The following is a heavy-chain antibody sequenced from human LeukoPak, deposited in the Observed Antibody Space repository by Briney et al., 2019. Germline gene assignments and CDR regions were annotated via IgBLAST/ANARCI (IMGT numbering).Heavy chain of an antibody. CDR2: IYYSGST. D-gene: IGHD6-19*01. Sequence: PSETLSLTCTVSGGSISSSSYYWGWVRQPPGKGLEWIVRIYYSGSTYYNPSVKGRVTISIDTSKTQVSLKLSTVTAADTAVYYCARLAVRGAGTDSGNPQDDAFDIWGQGTMVTVSS. V-gene: IGHV4-39*01. CDR3: ARLAVRGAGTDSGNPQDDAFDI. CDR1: GGSISSSSYY. J-gene: IGHJ3*02.